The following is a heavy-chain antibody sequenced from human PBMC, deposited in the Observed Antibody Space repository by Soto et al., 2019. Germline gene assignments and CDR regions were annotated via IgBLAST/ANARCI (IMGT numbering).Heavy chain of an antibody. D-gene: IGHD3-22*01. V-gene: IGHV1-69*13. CDR1: GGTFSSYA. CDR3: ARDRYDSSCYSAATVRIYYGMDV. CDR2: IIPICGTA. J-gene: IGHJ6*02. Sequence: GASVKVSCKASGGTFSSYAISWVRQAPGQELEWMGGIIPICGTANYAQKFQGRVTISADDSESTAYMELSSLRSEDTAVYYCARDRYDSSCYSAATVRIYYGMDVWGQGTTVTVCS.